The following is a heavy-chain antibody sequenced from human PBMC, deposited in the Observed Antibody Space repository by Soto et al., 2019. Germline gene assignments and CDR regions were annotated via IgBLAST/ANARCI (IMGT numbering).Heavy chain of an antibody. CDR3: ARGLSIRHWALSYDFWSGGYYDGMDV. Sequence: EVQLVESGGGLVKPGGSLRLSCAASGFTFSSYSMNWVRQAPGKGLEWVSSISSSSSYIYYADSVKGRFTISRDNAKNSLDLQMNSLRAEDTAVYYCARGLSIRHWALSYDFWSGGYYDGMDVWGQGPTVTVSS. CDR1: GFTFSSYS. J-gene: IGHJ6*02. CDR2: ISSSSSYI. D-gene: IGHD3-3*01. V-gene: IGHV3-21*01.